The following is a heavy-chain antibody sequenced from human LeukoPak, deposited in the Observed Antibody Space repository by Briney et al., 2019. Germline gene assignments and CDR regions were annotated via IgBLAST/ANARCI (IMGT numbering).Heavy chain of an antibody. J-gene: IGHJ3*02. CDR1: GFTFSSYA. Sequence: GGSLRLSCAASGFTFSSYAMSWVRQAPGKGLEWVSAISGSGGSTYYADSVKGRFTISRDNSKNTLYLQMNSLRAEDTAVYYCANETYYGSGSYLYDAFDIWGQGTMVTVSS. D-gene: IGHD3-10*01. V-gene: IGHV3-23*01. CDR3: ANETYYGSGSYLYDAFDI. CDR2: ISGSGGST.